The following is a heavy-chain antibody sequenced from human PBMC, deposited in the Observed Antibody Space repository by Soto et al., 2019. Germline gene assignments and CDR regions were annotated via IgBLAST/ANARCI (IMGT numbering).Heavy chain of an antibody. V-gene: IGHV4-34*01. CDR2: INHSGST. D-gene: IGHD1-7*01. CDR1: GGAFSGYY. CDR3: ARVDRRTGTTWTPIGSYYFDY. Sequence: TFETLSLTCTVYGGAFSGYYWSWIRQPPGKGLEWIGEINHSGSTNYNPSLKSRVTISVDTSKNQFSLKLSSVTAADTAVYYCARVDRRTGTTWTPIGSYYFDYWGQGTLVTGSS. J-gene: IGHJ4*02.